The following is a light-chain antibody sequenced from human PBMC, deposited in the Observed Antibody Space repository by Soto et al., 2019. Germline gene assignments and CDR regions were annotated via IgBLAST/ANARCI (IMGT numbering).Light chain of an antibody. V-gene: IGKV1-5*01. J-gene: IGKJ1*01. CDR3: QQYTNTNNPWM. CDR1: QTISTW. Sequence: DIQVTQSPPTLSASVGDSVTITCRASQTISTWMAWYQQKPGKAPKLLVYDASTLQSGVASRFNGSGSGTEFTLIISGLQPDDSATYYCQQYTNTNNPWMFGQGTKVEI. CDR2: DAS.